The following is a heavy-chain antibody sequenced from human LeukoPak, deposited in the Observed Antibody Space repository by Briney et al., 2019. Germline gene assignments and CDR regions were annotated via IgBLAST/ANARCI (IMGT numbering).Heavy chain of an antibody. J-gene: IGHJ3*02. Sequence: PSETLSLTCTVSGGSISSYYWSGIPHPPGKGREGIGYIYYSGSTNYNPSLKSRVTISVDTSKNQFSLKLSSVTAADTAVYYCARVYFDWLLKGFDAFDIWGQGTMVTVSS. CDR1: GGSISSYY. V-gene: IGHV4-59*01. CDR3: ARVYFDWLLKGFDAFDI. D-gene: IGHD3-9*01. CDR2: IYYSGST.